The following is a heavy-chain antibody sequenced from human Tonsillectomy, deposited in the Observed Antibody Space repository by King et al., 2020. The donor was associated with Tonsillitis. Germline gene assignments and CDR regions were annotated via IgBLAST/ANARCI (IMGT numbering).Heavy chain of an antibody. CDR3: ARDRTSGYSSGWAPGAFDY. CDR2: IIPILTIS. V-gene: IGHV1-69*09. CDR1: GGIFSSYA. D-gene: IGHD6-19*01. Sequence: QLVQSGAEVKKPGSSVKVSCKASGGIFSSYAISWVRQAPGQGLEWMGRIIPILTISNYAQKFQGRVTITADKSASTAYMELSSLRSEDTAVYYCARDRTSGYSSGWAPGAFDYWGQGTLVTVSS. J-gene: IGHJ4*02.